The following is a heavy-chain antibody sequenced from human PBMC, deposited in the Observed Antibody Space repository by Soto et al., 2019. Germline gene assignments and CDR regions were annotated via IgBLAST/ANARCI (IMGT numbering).Heavy chain of an antibody. V-gene: IGHV3-23*01. CDR1: GFSFSSYA. CDR3: ANPGYSYGYDWFDP. Sequence: EVQLLESGGGLVQPGGSLRLSCAASGFSFSSYAMTWVRQAPGKGLEWVSGISDSGGSTYYADSVKGRFTISRDNSKNMVALQMNRLRAGDTAVYYCANPGYSYGYDWFDPWGQGTLVTVSS. CDR2: ISDSGGST. J-gene: IGHJ5*02. D-gene: IGHD5-18*01.